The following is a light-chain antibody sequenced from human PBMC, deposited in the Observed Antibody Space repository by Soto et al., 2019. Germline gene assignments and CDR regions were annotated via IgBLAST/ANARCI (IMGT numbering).Light chain of an antibody. V-gene: IGKV4-1*01. CDR2: WAS. Sequence: DIVMTQSPDSLAVSLGERATINCKSSRSVLYNSNNKNYLAWYQQKPGQPPKLLIYWASTRESGVPDRFSGSGSGTDFTLTISSLQAEDVAVYYCQQYYSTPLTFGHGTKVEIK. J-gene: IGKJ1*01. CDR1: RSVLYNSNNKNY. CDR3: QQYYSTPLT.